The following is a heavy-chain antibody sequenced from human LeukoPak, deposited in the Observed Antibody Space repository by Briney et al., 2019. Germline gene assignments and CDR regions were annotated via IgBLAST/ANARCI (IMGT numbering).Heavy chain of an antibody. D-gene: IGHD6-19*01. CDR2: ISAYNGNT. CDR3: ARDAGYSSGWYGGYNWFDP. V-gene: IGHV1-18*01. J-gene: IGHJ5*02. CDR1: GYTFTSYG. Sequence: ASVKVSCKVSGYTFTSYGISWVRRAPGQGLEWMGWISAYNGNTNYAQKLQGRVTMTTDTSTSTAYMELRSLRSDDTAVYYCARDAGYSSGWYGGYNWFDPWGQGTLVTVSS.